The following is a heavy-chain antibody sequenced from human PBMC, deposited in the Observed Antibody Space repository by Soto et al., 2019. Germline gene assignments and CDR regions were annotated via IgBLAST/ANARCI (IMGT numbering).Heavy chain of an antibody. CDR1: GGTFSSYA. CDR3: AGSPEWSYALSQLVITTCGFY. J-gene: IGHJ4*02. D-gene: IGHD3-22*01. V-gene: IGHV1-69*01. CDR2: IIPVFGAT. Sequence: QVQLVQSGAEVKKPGSSVKVSCKASGGTFSSYAFSWVRQAPGQGLEWMGGIIPVFGATNYAQRFQGRVTITADASTSTAYMDLSSLKPEDTAVYYSAGSPEWSYALSQLVITTCGFYWGPGTGVTVSP.